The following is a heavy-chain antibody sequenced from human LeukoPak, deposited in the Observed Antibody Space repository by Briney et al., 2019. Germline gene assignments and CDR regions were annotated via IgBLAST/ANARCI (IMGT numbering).Heavy chain of an antibody. CDR2: IVPIFGRA. CDR3: AFRGPMIDQRNWFDP. CDR1: GGTFNTYV. V-gene: IGHV1-69*01. J-gene: IGHJ5*02. Sequence: PWASAKVSCKASGGASGGTFNTYVINWLRQAPGQGLEWVGGIVPIFGRANYAQKFQGRVTIIADEPTGTVYMELSGLRSEDTAVYYCAFRGPMIDQRNWFDPWGQGTQVTVSS. D-gene: IGHD2-21*01.